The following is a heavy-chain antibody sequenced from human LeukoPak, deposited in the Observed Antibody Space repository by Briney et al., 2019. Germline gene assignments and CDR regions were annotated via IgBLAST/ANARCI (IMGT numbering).Heavy chain of an antibody. Sequence: GGSLRLSCAASGFTFDDYAMHWVRQAPGKGLEWVSVINWNRDRIDYADSVKGRFTISRDNAKNSLYLQMNSLRAEDTALYYCAKDSSSSPYYGMDVWGQGTTVTVSS. V-gene: IGHV3-9*01. CDR3: AKDSSSSPYYGMDV. CDR2: INWNRDRI. CDR1: GFTFDDYA. J-gene: IGHJ6*02. D-gene: IGHD6-6*01.